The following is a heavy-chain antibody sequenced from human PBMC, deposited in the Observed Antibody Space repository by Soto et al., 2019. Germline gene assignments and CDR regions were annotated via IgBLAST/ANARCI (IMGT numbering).Heavy chain of an antibody. D-gene: IGHD2-15*01. V-gene: IGHV3-30*18. CDR2: ISYDGSNK. J-gene: IGHJ5*02. CDR1: GFTFSSYG. Sequence: GGSLRLSCAASGFTFSSYGMHWVRQAPGKGLEWVAFISYDGSNKYYADSVKGRFTISRDNSKNTLYLQMNSLRAEDTAVYYCAKDRAHCSGGSCPNWFDPWGQGTLVTVSS. CDR3: AKDRAHCSGGSCPNWFDP.